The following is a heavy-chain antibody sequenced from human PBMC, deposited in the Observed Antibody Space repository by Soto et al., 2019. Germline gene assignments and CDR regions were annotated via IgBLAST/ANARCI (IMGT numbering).Heavy chain of an antibody. CDR1: GGSIRSGGYY. J-gene: IGHJ5*02. CDR2: IYYTGST. D-gene: IGHD2-2*01. CDR3: AIASLGYCSSTSCRSNWFDP. Sequence: LSLTCTVSGGSIRSGGYYWTWIRQHPGKGLEWIGYIYYTGSTYYNPSLKSRVTISVDTSKNQFSLKLSSVTAADTAVYYCAIASLGYCSSTSCRSNWFDPWGQGTLVTVSS. V-gene: IGHV4-31*03.